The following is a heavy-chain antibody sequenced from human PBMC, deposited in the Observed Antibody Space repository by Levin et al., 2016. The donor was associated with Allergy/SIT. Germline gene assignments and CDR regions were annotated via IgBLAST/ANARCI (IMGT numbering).Heavy chain of an antibody. D-gene: IGHD2-21*01. Sequence: WVRQAPGQGLEWMGWISAYNGNTNYAQKLQGRVTMTTDTSTSTAYMELRSLRSDDTAVYYCARDTILQPDPNYYYYGMDVWGQGTTVTVSS. V-gene: IGHV1-18*01. J-gene: IGHJ6*02. CDR3: ARDTILQPDPNYYYYGMDV. CDR2: ISAYNGNT.